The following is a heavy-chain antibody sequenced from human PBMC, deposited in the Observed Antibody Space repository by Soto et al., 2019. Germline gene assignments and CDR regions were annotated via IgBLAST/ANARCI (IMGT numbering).Heavy chain of an antibody. CDR3: GRPRRCGFPSTDYYFFGVDV. CDR2: ISFDKSNSGSNE. V-gene: IGHV3-30*04. CDR1: GFIFSTYA. D-gene: IGHD2-21*01. Sequence: QVQLVESGGVVVQPGRSLRLSCAASGFIFSTYARHWVRQAPGKELEWLAVISFDKSNSGSNEYYTDSVKGRFTISRDNSKNTLYLQMTSLGAEDTAAYYCGRPRRCGFPSTDYYFFGVDVWGQGATVTVSS. J-gene: IGHJ6*02.